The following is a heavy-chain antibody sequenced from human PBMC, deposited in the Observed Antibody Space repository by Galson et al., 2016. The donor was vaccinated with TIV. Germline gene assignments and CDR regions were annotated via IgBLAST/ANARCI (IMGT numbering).Heavy chain of an antibody. Sequence: SVKVSCKASGYTFTRYYMHWMRQAPGQGLEWMGVINPSDGGTIYAQRLQGRVTMTRDTSTSTVYMELISLRSEEPAIYYCASYGSGRQASFDYWGQGTLVTVSS. CDR1: GYTFTRYY. J-gene: IGHJ4*02. D-gene: IGHD3-10*01. CDR3: ASYGSGRQASFDY. CDR2: INPSDGGT. V-gene: IGHV1-46*03.